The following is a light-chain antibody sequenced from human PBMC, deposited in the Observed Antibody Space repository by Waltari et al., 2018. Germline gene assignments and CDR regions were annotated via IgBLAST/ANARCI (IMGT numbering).Light chain of an antibody. Sequence: ETVLTQSPGTPCVSPGERVTRSCRASQSVFRNYLDWYKWRPGQTPSFLIYSASIRATGIPDRFSGSGTGTYFTLTITRLEPEDFAVYYCQQYGRLPYTFGQGTKLEIK. CDR3: QQYGRLPYT. CDR1: QSVFRNY. CDR2: SAS. V-gene: IGKV3-20*01. J-gene: IGKJ2*01.